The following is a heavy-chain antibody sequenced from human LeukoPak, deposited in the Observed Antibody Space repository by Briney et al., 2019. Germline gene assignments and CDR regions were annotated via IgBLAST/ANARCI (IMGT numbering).Heavy chain of an antibody. D-gene: IGHD5-12*01. J-gene: IGHJ4*02. Sequence: GGSLRLSCAASGFTFSSYGMHWVRQAPGKGLEWVAVISYDGSNKYYADSVKGRFTISRDNSKNTLYLQMNSLRAEDTAEYYCAKLQVGYSGYGDHFDYWGQGTLVTVSS. CDR3: AKLQVGYSGYGDHFDY. CDR2: ISYDGSNK. V-gene: IGHV3-30*18. CDR1: GFTFSSYG.